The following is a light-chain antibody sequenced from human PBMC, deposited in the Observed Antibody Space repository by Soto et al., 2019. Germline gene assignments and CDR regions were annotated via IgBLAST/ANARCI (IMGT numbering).Light chain of an antibody. Sequence: EIVMTQSPVTLSLSPGERATLSCRASQSVRSSYLAWYQQKPGQAPRLLIYGASSRATGIPDRFSGSGSGTDFTLTISRLEPEDFAVYYRQQYCSAPRITFGQGTRLEIK. V-gene: IGKV3-20*01. CDR2: GAS. J-gene: IGKJ5*01. CDR1: QSVRSSY. CDR3: QQYCSAPRIT.